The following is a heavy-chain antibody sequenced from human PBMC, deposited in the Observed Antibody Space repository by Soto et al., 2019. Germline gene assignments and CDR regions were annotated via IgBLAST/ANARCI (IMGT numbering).Heavy chain of an antibody. CDR3: ARDTSNQLDGGAFDI. D-gene: IGHD3-16*01. CDR1: GFTFSSYE. V-gene: IGHV3-48*03. Sequence: GGSLRLSCAASGFTFSSYEMNWVRQAPGKGLEWVSYISSSGSTIYYADSVKGRFTISRDNAKNSLYLQMNSLRAEDTAVYYCARDTSNQLDGGAFDIWGQGTMVTVSS. J-gene: IGHJ3*02. CDR2: ISSSGSTI.